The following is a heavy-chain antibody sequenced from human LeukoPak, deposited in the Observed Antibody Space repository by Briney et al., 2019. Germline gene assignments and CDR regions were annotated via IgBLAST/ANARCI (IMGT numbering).Heavy chain of an antibody. Sequence: SETLSLTCTVSGASISSYYWSWIRQPPGKGLEWIGYIYYRGGTHYNPSLKSRVTISVDTSKNQFSLKLSSVTAADTAVYYCASGPYPAAGTDHQFDYWGQGTLVTVSS. CDR2: IYYRGGT. J-gene: IGHJ4*02. CDR3: ASGPYPAAGTDHQFDY. CDR1: GASISSYY. D-gene: IGHD6-13*01. V-gene: IGHV4-59*01.